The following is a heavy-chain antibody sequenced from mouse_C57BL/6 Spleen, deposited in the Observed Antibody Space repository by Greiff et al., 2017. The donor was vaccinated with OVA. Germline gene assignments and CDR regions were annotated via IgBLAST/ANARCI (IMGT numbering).Heavy chain of an antibody. Sequence: QVQLKQSGAELVKPGASVKLSCKASGYTFTSYWMHWVKQRPGQGLEWIGMIHPNSGSTNYNEKFKSKATLTVDKSSSTAYMQLSSLTSEDSAVYYCARAGNYGNLYAMDYWGQGTSVTVSS. V-gene: IGHV1-64*01. J-gene: IGHJ4*01. CDR1: GYTFTSYW. CDR2: IHPNSGST. CDR3: ARAGNYGNLYAMDY. D-gene: IGHD2-1*01.